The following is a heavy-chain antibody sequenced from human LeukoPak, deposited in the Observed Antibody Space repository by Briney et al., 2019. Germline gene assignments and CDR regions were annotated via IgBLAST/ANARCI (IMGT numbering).Heavy chain of an antibody. D-gene: IGHD6-13*01. J-gene: IGHJ4*02. CDR2: IGGSGGNI. CDR1: GFAFSNYA. V-gene: IGHV3-23*01. Sequence: GGSLRLSCAASGFAFSNYAMTWVRQAPGKGLEWVSAIGGSGGNINYADSVRGRFTISRDNSMNTLFMQMNNLRAEDTAVYFCAKGTAWYSSSWFFDYWGQGALVTVSS. CDR3: AKGTAWYSSSWFFDY.